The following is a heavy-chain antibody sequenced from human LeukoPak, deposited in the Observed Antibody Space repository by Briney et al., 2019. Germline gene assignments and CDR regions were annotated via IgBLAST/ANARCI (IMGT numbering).Heavy chain of an antibody. J-gene: IGHJ4*02. CDR3: ARGHLKGGSGSYYGV. CDR1: GGSISRSYYY. V-gene: IGHV4-39*07. D-gene: IGHD3-10*01. CDR2: IYYSGST. Sequence: PSETLSLTCSVSGGSISRSYYYWGWIRQPPGKGLEWIGTIYYSGSTYYNPSLKSRVTISVDTSKNQFSLKLSSVTAADTAVYYCARGHLKGGSGSYYGVWGQGTLVTVSS.